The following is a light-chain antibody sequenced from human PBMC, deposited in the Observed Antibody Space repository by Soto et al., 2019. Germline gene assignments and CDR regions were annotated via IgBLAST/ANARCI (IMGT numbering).Light chain of an antibody. CDR1: SSDVGGYNY. CDR2: DVN. J-gene: IGLJ2*01. CDR3: SSYTSSSTLV. V-gene: IGLV2-14*01. Sequence: QSALTQRASVSGSPGQSITISCTGTSSDVGGYNYVSWYQQHPGKAPKLMIYDVNNRPSGVSNRFSGSKSGNTASLTISGLQAEDEADYYCSSYTSSSTLVFGGGTKVTVL.